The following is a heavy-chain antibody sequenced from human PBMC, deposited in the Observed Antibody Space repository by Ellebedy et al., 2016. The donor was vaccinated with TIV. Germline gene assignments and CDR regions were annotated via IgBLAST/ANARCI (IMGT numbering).Heavy chain of an antibody. J-gene: IGHJ4*02. D-gene: IGHD2-8*01. CDR1: GFTFRNHW. CDR3: ARDGIELMVYPNSRFDS. Sequence: PGGSLRPSCAASGFTFRNHWMHWVRQVPGKGLMWVAHTNTEGSRTSHADSVKGRFTIPRDNAKNSLYLQMNSLRAEDTAVYYCARDGIELMVYPNSRFDSWGQGTLVTVSS. V-gene: IGHV3-74*01. CDR2: TNTEGSRT.